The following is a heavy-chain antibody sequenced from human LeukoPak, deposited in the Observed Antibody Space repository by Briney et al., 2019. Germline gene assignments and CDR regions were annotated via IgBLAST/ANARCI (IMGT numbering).Heavy chain of an antibody. V-gene: IGHV4-39*01. Sequence: PSETLSLTCTVSGGSISSYYWGWIRQPPGKGLEWIGSIYYSGSTYYNPSLKSRVTISVDTSKNQFSLKLSSVTAADTAVYYCARLGGNLIVVVIDYWGQGTLVTVSS. D-gene: IGHD3-22*01. CDR3: ARLGGNLIVVVIDY. CDR2: IYYSGST. J-gene: IGHJ4*02. CDR1: GGSISSYY.